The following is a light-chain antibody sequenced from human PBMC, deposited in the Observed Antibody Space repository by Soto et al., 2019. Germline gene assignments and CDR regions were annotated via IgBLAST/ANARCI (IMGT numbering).Light chain of an antibody. V-gene: IGKV2-28*01. CDR1: QSLLHSNGNDF. Sequence: EIVMTQSPLSLPATPGEPASISCRSSQSLLHSNGNDFLEWYLQKPGQSPQLLIYLGSNRASGVPDRFSGSGSGTDFTLKISRVEAEEVGVYYCMQALQTPFTFGPGTKVDIK. CDR3: MQALQTPFT. J-gene: IGKJ3*01. CDR2: LGS.